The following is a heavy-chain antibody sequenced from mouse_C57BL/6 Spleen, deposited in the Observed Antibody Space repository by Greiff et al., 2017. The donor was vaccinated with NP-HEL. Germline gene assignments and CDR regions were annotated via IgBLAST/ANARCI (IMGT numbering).Heavy chain of an antibody. Sequence: VQLQQSGAELVKPGASVKVSCKASGYTFTSYWMHWVKQRPGQGLEWIGRIHPSDSDTNYNQKFKGKATLTVDKSSSTAYMQLSSLTSEDSAVYYWAPYGSSYVGFAYWGQGTLVTVSA. J-gene: IGHJ3*01. CDR2: IHPSDSDT. CDR3: APYGSSYVGFAY. V-gene: IGHV1-74*01. D-gene: IGHD1-1*01. CDR1: GYTFTSYW.